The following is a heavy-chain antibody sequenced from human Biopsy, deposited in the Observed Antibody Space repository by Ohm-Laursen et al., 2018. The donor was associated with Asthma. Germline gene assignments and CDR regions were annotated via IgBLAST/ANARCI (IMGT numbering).Heavy chain of an antibody. CDR3: ARDLGIVGATPDGFNI. Sequence: TLSLTCTVSGRFNSRDDYYWTWIRQTPGKGLEWVRHGHSCGSTYYNPSLDSRVMISLDTSKNQLSLSLSSVTAADTAVYFCARDLGIVGATPDGFNIWGQGTLVTVSS. V-gene: IGHV4-30-4*01. CDR1: GRFNSRDDYY. D-gene: IGHD1-26*01. CDR2: GHSCGST. J-gene: IGHJ3*02.